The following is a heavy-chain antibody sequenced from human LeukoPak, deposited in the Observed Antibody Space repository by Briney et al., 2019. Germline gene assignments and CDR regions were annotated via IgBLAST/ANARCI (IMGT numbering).Heavy chain of an antibody. J-gene: IGHJ4*02. D-gene: IGHD6-13*01. CDR2: ISSSSSSI. CDR1: GFTFSSYA. V-gene: IGHV3-21*01. Sequence: GGSLRLSCAASGFTFSSYAMNWVRQAPGKGLEWVSSISSSSSSIYYADSVKGRFTISRDNTKKSLYLQMNSLRAEDTAVYYCAREGATAGSGYYFDYWGQGSLVTVSS. CDR3: AREGATAGSGYYFDY.